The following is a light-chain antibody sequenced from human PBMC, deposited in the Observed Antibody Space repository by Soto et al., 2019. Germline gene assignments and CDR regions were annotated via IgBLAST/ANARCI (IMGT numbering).Light chain of an antibody. Sequence: DIQMTQFPSTLSASVGDRVTITCRASQSISGWLAWYQQKPGKAPNLLIYDASSLESCVPSRFGGSGSGTEFTLTISSLQPDDFATYYCQQYSSKLGTFGQGTKLEIK. CDR1: QSISGW. CDR2: DAS. J-gene: IGKJ2*01. V-gene: IGKV1-5*01. CDR3: QQYSSKLGT.